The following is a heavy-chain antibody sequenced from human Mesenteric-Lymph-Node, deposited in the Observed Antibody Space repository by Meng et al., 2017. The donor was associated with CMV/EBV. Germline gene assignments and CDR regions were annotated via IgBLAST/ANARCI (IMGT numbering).Heavy chain of an antibody. D-gene: IGHD3-3*01. CDR1: GFTFNNFG. CDR2: INHSGST. Sequence: GSLRLSCTASGFTFNNFGMHWVRQPPGKGLEWIGEINHSGSTNYNPSLKSRVTISVDTSKNQFSLKLSSVTAADTAVYYCARGYYDFWSGYGDGMDVWGQGTTVTVSS. J-gene: IGHJ6*02. CDR3: ARGYYDFWSGYGDGMDV. V-gene: IGHV4-34*01.